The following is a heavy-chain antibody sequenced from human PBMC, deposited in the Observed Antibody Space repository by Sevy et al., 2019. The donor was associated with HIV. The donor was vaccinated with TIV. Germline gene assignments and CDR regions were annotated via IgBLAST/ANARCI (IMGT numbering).Heavy chain of an antibody. CDR2: ISTSGSII. D-gene: IGHD2-15*01. Sequence: GGSLRLSCVASGFTFSSYEMNWVRQAPGKGLEWVSHISTSGSIIHYEDSVKGRFTISRDNAKNSLYLQMNSLRAEDTAVYYCAREGGSRQYFQYWGQGTLVTVSS. J-gene: IGHJ1*01. CDR3: AREGGSRQYFQY. V-gene: IGHV3-48*03. CDR1: GFTFSSYE.